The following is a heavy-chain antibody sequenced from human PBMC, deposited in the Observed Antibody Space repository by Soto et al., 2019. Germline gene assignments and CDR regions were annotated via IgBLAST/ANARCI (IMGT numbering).Heavy chain of an antibody. D-gene: IGHD6-19*01. Sequence: SSETLSLTCTLSGGSISSSSYYWGWICQAPGKGLEWIGSIYYSGSTYYNPSLKSRVTISVDTSKNKFSLKLSSVTAADTAVYYCARDAVQSSGFTDYWAQGIPV. CDR3: ARDAVQSSGFTDY. CDR1: GGSISSSSYY. CDR2: IYYSGST. J-gene: IGHJ4*02. V-gene: IGHV4-39*01.